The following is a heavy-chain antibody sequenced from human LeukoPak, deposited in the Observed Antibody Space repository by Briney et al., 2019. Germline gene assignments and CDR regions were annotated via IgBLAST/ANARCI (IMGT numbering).Heavy chain of an antibody. CDR3: ARAPPYYDILTGYYPNWFDP. J-gene: IGHJ5*02. V-gene: IGHV4-38-2*01. CDR1: GYSISSGCY. CDR2: IYHSGST. Sequence: SETLSLTCAVSGYSISSGCYWGWIRQPPGKGLEWIGSIYHSGSTYYNPSLKSRVTISVDTSKNQFSLKLSSVTAADTAVYYCARAPPYYDILTGYYPNWFDPWGQETLVIVSS. D-gene: IGHD3-9*01.